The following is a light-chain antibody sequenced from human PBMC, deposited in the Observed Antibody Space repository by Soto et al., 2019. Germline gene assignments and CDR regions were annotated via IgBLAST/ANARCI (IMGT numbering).Light chain of an antibody. V-gene: IGLV2-14*01. Sequence: QSALTQPASVSGSPGQSITISCTGTSSDVGGYNYVSWYQQHPGKAPKLIIYEVNKRPSEVSNRFSGSKSGNTASLTISGLQPEDEADYYCNSYTNRYTFVLGTGTKVTVL. CDR3: NSYTNRYTFV. J-gene: IGLJ1*01. CDR1: SSDVGGYNY. CDR2: EVN.